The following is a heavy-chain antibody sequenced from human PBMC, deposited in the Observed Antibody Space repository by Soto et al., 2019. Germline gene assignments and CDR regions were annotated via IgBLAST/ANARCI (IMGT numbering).Heavy chain of an antibody. CDR3: ARDYSGYDSYKTYYYYGMDV. D-gene: IGHD5-12*01. Sequence: SETLSLTCTVSGGSVSSGSYYWSWIRQPPGKGLEWIGYIYYSGSTNYNPSLKSRVTISVDTSKNQFSLKLSSVTAADTAVYYCARDYSGYDSYKTYYYYGMDVWGQGTTVTVSS. V-gene: IGHV4-61*01. CDR2: IYYSGST. CDR1: GGSVSSGSYY. J-gene: IGHJ6*02.